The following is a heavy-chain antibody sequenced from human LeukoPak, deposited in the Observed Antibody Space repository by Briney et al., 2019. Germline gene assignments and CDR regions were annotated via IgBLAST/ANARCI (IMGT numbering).Heavy chain of an antibody. CDR2: ISYDGSNK. D-gene: IGHD6-13*01. Sequence: GGSLRLSCAASGFTFSSYAMHWVRQAPGKGLELVAVISYDGSNKYYADSVKGRFTISRDNSKNTLYLQMNSLRAEDTAVYYCARDRPGIAAAGTPEYFQHWGQGTLVTVSS. V-gene: IGHV3-30*04. CDR3: ARDRPGIAAAGTPEYFQH. CDR1: GFTFSSYA. J-gene: IGHJ1*01.